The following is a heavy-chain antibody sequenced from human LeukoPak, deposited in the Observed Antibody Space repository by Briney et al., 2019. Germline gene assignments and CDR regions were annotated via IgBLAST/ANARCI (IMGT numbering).Heavy chain of an antibody. J-gene: IGHJ2*01. CDR1: GGPISSYY. CDR2: IYYGGST. CDR3: GRGVKLYCSSTSCYKRVGWYFDL. V-gene: IGHV4-59*01. Sequence: SETLSLTCTVSGGPISSYYWSRIRQPPGKGLEWIGYIYYGGSTNYNPSLKSRVTISVDTSKNQFSLKLSSVTAADTAVYYCGRGVKLYCSSTSCYKRVGWYFDLWGRGTLVTVSS. D-gene: IGHD2-2*02.